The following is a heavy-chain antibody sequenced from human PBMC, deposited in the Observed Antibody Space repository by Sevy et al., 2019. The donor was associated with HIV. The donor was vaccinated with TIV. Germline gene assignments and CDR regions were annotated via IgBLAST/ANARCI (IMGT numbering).Heavy chain of an antibody. J-gene: IGHJ6*03. D-gene: IGHD2-15*01. CDR2: IYYSGRT. V-gene: IGHV4-31*03. CDR3: ARGGGYCSGGSCYSLDYYYYMDV. CDR1: GGSISSGGYY. Sequence: SETLSLTCTVSGGSISSGGYYWSWIRQHPGKGLEWIGYIYYSGRTYYNPSLKSRVTISVDTSKNQFSLKLSSVTAADTAVYYCARGGGYCSGGSCYSLDYYYYMDVWGKGTTVTVSS.